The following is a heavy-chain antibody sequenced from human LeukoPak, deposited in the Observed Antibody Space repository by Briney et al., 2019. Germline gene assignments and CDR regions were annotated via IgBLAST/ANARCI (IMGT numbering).Heavy chain of an antibody. J-gene: IGHJ3*02. CDR1: GGSFSGYY. Sequence: SETLSLTCAVYGGSFSGYYWSWIRQPPGKGLEWIGEINHSGSTNYNPSLKSRVTISVDTSKNQFSLKLSSVTAADTAVYYCAGGQRLHTSYDFWSGYYRPDAFDIWGQGTMVTVSS. V-gene: IGHV4-34*01. D-gene: IGHD3-3*01. CDR3: AGGQRLHTSYDFWSGYYRPDAFDI. CDR2: INHSGST.